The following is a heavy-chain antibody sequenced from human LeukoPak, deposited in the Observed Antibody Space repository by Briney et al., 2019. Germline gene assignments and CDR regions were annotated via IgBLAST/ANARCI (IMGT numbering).Heavy chain of an antibody. V-gene: IGHV4-59*11. CDR2: IYYSGST. J-gene: IGHJ5*02. D-gene: IGHD6-13*01. Sequence: ETLSLTCTVSGGSISSHYWSWIRQPPGKGLEWIGYIYYSGSTNYNPSLKSRVTISVDTSKNQFSLKLSSVTAADTAVYYCARDLGASSSWVKWFDPWGQGTLVTVSS. CDR3: ARDLGASSSWVKWFDP. CDR1: GGSISSHY.